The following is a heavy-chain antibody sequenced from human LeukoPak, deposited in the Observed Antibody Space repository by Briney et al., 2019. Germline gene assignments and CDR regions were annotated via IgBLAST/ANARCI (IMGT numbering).Heavy chain of an antibody. CDR3: AKRYSGSSFDY. V-gene: IGHV3-30*18. J-gene: IGHJ4*02. Sequence: GGSLRLSCAASGFTFSSYGMHWVRQAPGKGLEWVAVISYDGSNKYYAASVKGRFTISRDNSKNTLYLQMNSLRAEDTAVYYCAKRYSGSSFDYWGQGTLVTVPS. CDR2: ISYDGSNK. CDR1: GFTFSSYG. D-gene: IGHD1-26*01.